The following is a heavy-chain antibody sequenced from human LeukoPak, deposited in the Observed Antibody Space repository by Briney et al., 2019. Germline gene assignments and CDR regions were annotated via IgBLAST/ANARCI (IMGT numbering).Heavy chain of an antibody. CDR3: AKDFRRGGPFDY. CDR2: FSDSNGRT. J-gene: IGHJ4*02. D-gene: IGHD3-16*01. Sequence: GGSLRLSCAASGFTFRNYAMSWVRQAPGKGLEWVSSFSDSNGRTYYADSVKGRFTVSRDNSKNTLYLQMNSLRAEDTAVYYCAKDFRRGGPFDYWGQGTLVTVSS. CDR1: GFTFRNYA. V-gene: IGHV3-23*01.